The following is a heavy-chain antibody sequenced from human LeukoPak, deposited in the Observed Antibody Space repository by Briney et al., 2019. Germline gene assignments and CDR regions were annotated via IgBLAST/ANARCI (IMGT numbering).Heavy chain of an antibody. V-gene: IGHV3-23*01. CDR3: ARNWFDP. J-gene: IGHJ5*02. CDR1: GFSFSTYS. Sequence: GGSLRLSCAASGFSFSTYSMSWVRQAPGKGLEWVSAIRGGGQDTYYADSVKGRFTISRDKSKNTVYLQMNSLRFEDTAMYYCARNWFDPWGQGTLVTVSS. CDR2: IRGGGQDT.